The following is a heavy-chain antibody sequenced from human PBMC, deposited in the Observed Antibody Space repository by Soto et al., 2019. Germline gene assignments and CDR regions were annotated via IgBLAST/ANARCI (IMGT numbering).Heavy chain of an antibody. Sequence: GGSLRLSCAASGFTFSSYGMHWVRQAPGKGLEWVAVIWYDGSNKYYADSVKGRFTISRDNSKNTLYLQMNSLRAEDTAVYYCASSPVTRYGMDVWGQGTTVTVSS. J-gene: IGHJ6*02. CDR1: GFTFSSYG. D-gene: IGHD4-4*01. CDR3: ASSPVTRYGMDV. V-gene: IGHV3-33*01. CDR2: IWYDGSNK.